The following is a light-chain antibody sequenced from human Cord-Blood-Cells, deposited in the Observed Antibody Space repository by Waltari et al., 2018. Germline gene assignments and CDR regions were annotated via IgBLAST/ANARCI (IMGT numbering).Light chain of an antibody. CDR1: QDISNY. Sequence: DIQMTQSPYSLSASVGYRVTITCQASQDISNYLNWYQQKPGKATKLLIYDASNLETGVPSRFSGSGSGTDFTLTISSLQPEDIATYYCQQYDNLPITFGQGTRLEIK. J-gene: IGKJ5*01. CDR3: QQYDNLPIT. V-gene: IGKV1-33*01. CDR2: DAS.